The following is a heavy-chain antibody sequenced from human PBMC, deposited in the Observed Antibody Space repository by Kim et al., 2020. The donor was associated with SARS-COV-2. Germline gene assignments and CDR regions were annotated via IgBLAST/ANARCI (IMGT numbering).Heavy chain of an antibody. D-gene: IGHD3-10*01. Sequence: QGRVTMTRDTSTSTVYMDLSSLRSEDTAVYYCARSISLVRGVVITPEFDPWGQGTLVTVSS. CDR3: ARSISLVRGVVITPEFDP. J-gene: IGHJ5*02. V-gene: IGHV1-46*01.